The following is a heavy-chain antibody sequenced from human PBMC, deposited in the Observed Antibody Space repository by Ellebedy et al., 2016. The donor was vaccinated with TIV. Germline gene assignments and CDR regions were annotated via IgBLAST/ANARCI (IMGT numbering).Heavy chain of an antibody. D-gene: IGHD1-26*01. CDR2: IYYSGST. J-gene: IGHJ5*02. Sequence: SETLSLTCTVSGGSISSYYWSWIRQPPGKGLEWIGYIYYSGSTNYNPSLKSRVTISVDTSKNQFSLKLSSVTAADTALYYCARMHSGSYNSWGQGTLVTVSS. CDR3: ARMHSGSYNS. V-gene: IGHV4-59*12. CDR1: GGSISSYY.